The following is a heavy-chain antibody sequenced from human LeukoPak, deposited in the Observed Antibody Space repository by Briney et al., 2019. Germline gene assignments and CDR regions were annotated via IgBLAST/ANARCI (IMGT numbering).Heavy chain of an antibody. D-gene: IGHD3-22*01. V-gene: IGHV1-69*04. Sequence: ASVKVSCKASGGTFSRYAINWVRQAPGQGLEWMGRIIPILGIANYAQKFQGRVTITADKSTSTAYMELSSLRSEDTAVYYCAREEGYYDASFDYWGQGTLVTVSS. CDR2: IIPILGIA. CDR3: AREEGYYDASFDY. J-gene: IGHJ4*02. CDR1: GGTFSRYA.